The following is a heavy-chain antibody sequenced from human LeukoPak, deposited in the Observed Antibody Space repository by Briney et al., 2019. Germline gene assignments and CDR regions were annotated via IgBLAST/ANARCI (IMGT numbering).Heavy chain of an antibody. J-gene: IGHJ2*01. CDR1: GFTLSHYW. CDR2: IEKDGSEA. CDR3: ARAGVTNQVGQTYWYFDL. V-gene: IGHV3-7*01. D-gene: IGHD1-26*01. Sequence: GGSLRLSCPASGFTLSHYWLTWVRQAPGKGLEWVAKIEKDGSEAYYVDSVKGRFTISRDNAENSLYLRMNNLRVEDTAVYSCARAGVTNQVGQTYWYFDLWGRGTLVTVSS.